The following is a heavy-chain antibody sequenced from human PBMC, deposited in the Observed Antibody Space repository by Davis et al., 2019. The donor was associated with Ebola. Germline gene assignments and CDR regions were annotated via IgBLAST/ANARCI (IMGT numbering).Heavy chain of an antibody. J-gene: IGHJ4*02. CDR1: GGSVSSGSNY. Sequence: MPSETLSLTCTVSGGSVSSGSNYWSWIRQPPGKELEWIGYIHHSGSTIYNPSLKSRVTISVDMSKNQFSLKLSPVTAADTALYYCARVLGNGDLLLDYWGQGTLVTVSS. V-gene: IGHV4-61*01. CDR3: ARVLGNGDLLLDY. CDR2: IHHSGST. D-gene: IGHD4-17*01.